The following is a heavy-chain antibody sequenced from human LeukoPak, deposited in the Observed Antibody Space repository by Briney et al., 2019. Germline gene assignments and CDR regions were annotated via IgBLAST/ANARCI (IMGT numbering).Heavy chain of an antibody. CDR2: ISSSSSYI. Sequence: GGSLRLSCAASGFTISSYSMNWVRQAPGKGLEWVSSISSSSSYIYYADSVKGPFTISRDNAKNSLYLQMNSLRAEDTAVYYCARDRRGYCSGGSCNSVGTDYYYGMDVWGQGTTVTVSS. D-gene: IGHD2-15*01. CDR1: GFTISSYS. CDR3: ARDRRGYCSGGSCNSVGTDYYYGMDV. V-gene: IGHV3-21*06. J-gene: IGHJ6*02.